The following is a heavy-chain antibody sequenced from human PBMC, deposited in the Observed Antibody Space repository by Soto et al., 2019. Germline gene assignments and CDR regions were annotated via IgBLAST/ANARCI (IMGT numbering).Heavy chain of an antibody. D-gene: IGHD2-21*01. V-gene: IGHV3-30*03. Sequence: QVQLAESGGGVVQPGRSLRLSWATSGFVSSNYDIHWVRQAPGKGLAWLASISYDGSNKYYADSVKGRFTISRDNSKNTLSLQINSLGAEDTAVYYCSRGIKGGLDAWGPGTLVTVSS. J-gene: IGHJ4*02. CDR3: SRGIKGGLDA. CDR2: ISYDGSNK. CDR1: GFVSSNYD.